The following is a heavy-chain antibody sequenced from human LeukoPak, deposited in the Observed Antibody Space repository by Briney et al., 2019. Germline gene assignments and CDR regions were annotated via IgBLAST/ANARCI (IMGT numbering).Heavy chain of an antibody. CDR3: ARGQDIVVVPAALDY. CDR1: GGTFSSYA. V-gene: IGHV1-69*01. Sequence: SVKVSCKASGGTFSSYAISWVRQAPGQGLEWMGGVIPIFGTANYAQKFQGRVTITADESTSTAYMELSSLRSEDTAVYYCARGQDIVVVPAALDYWGQGTLVTVSS. D-gene: IGHD2-2*01. J-gene: IGHJ4*02. CDR2: VIPIFGTA.